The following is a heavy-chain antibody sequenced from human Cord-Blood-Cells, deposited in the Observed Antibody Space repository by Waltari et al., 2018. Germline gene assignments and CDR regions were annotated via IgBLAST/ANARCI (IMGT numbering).Heavy chain of an antibody. V-gene: IGHV3-23*01. J-gene: IGHJ4*02. Sequence: EVQLLESGGGLVQPGGSLRLSCAASGFTFSSSAMIWVRHAPGKGMECVSAISGSGGSTYYAESVEDRFTSSSDNAKNTLYLQMNSLRAEDTAVYYCAKGPDYFEYWGQGTLVTVSS. CDR1: GFTFSSSA. CDR3: AKGPDYFEY. CDR2: ISGSGGST.